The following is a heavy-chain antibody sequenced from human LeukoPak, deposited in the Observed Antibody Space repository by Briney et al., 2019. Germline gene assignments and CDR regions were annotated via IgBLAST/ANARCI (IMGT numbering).Heavy chain of an antibody. V-gene: IGHV3-48*03. D-gene: IGHD1-7*01. CDR3: ARGQITGTTNWFDY. CDR1: GFTFSSYE. CDR2: ISTTGTII. J-gene: IGHJ4*02. Sequence: GGSLRLSCAASGFTFSSYEMGWVRQAPGKGLEWISYISTTGTIIYYADSVKGRFTISRDNAENSLYLQMNSLRAEDTAIYYCARGQITGTTNWFDYWGQGTLVTVSS.